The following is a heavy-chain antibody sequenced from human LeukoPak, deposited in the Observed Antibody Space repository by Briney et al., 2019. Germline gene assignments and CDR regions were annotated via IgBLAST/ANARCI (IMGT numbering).Heavy chain of an antibody. J-gene: IGHJ4*02. D-gene: IGHD5-18*01. CDR1: GYTLTELS. Sequence: ASVRVSSKVSGYTLTELSMHWVRQAPGKGLEWVGGFYPEEGETIYAQKFQGRVTMTDDTSTDTAYMELSSLGSEDTAVYYCATAPHVAMGDSWGQGTLVTVSS. V-gene: IGHV1-24*01. CDR3: ATAPHVAMGDS. CDR2: FYPEEGET.